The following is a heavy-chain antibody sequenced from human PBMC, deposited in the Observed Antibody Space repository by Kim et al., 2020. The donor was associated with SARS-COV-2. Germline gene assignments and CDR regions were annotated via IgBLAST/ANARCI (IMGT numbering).Heavy chain of an antibody. Sequence: GGSLRLSCAASGFTFSSYEMNWVRQAPGKGLEWVSYISSSGSTIYYADSVKGRFTISRDNAKNSLYLQMNSLRAEDTAVYYCARGNYELPRLHDYWGQGTLVTVSS. V-gene: IGHV3-48*03. CDR3: ARGNYELPRLHDY. CDR2: ISSSGSTI. D-gene: IGHD3-3*01. CDR1: GFTFSSYE. J-gene: IGHJ4*02.